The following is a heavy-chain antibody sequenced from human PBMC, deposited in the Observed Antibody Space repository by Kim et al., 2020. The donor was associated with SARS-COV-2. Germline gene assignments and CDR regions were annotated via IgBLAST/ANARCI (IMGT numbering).Heavy chain of an antibody. CDR1: GFIVSKSG. Sequence: GGSLRLSCTASGFIVSKSGMHWVRQAPGKGLEWVSIIWPDGSHIHDGDFVKGRFTISRDNSKNTLYLQMNNLRVEDTALYYCARFTGDCNGGVCYSGSIDIWRQGTRLTVSS. CDR3: ARFTGDCNGGVCYSGSIDI. D-gene: IGHD2-8*02. J-gene: IGHJ1*01. CDR2: IWPDGSHI. V-gene: IGHV3-33*08.